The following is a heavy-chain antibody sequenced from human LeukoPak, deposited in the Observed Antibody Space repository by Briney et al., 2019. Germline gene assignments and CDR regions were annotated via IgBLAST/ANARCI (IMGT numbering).Heavy chain of an antibody. CDR2: ISSSGSTI. D-gene: IGHD1-26*01. Sequence: GESLKISCKGSGYSFNSYWIAWVRQAPGKGLQWVSYISSSGSTIYYADSVKGRFTISRDNAKNSLYLQMNSLRAEDTAVYYCARLRGGSLDYWGQGILVTVSS. CDR1: GYSFNSYW. CDR3: ARLRGGSLDY. J-gene: IGHJ4*02. V-gene: IGHV3-48*03.